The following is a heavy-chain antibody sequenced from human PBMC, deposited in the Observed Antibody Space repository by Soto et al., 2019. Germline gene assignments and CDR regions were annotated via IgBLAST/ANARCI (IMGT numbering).Heavy chain of an antibody. D-gene: IGHD1-1*01. CDR3: TRGPRSTSTGTGAF. CDR2: INDDGIST. CDR1: GFTFSMYW. Sequence: LRLSCAASGFTFSMYWMHWVRQVPGKGPEWVSRINDDGISTNYADSVKGRFTISSDNAKNTLYLQMNALRVEDTAVYYCTRGPRSTSTGTGAFWGQGTLVTVSS. J-gene: IGHJ4*02. V-gene: IGHV3-74*01.